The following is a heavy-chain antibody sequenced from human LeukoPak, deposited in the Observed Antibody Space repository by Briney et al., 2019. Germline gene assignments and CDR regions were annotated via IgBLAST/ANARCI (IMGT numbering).Heavy chain of an antibody. CDR1: GFSLSSTGVG. CDR2: IFWDDDK. V-gene: IGHV2-5*02. J-gene: IGHJ4*02. Sequence: SGPTLLKPTQTLTLTCTFSGFSLSSTGVGVGWIRQPPGKALEWLALIFWDDDKPYSPSLKSRLTITKDTSKNQVVLTMTNMDPVDTATYYCAHKDIGQVHSDYWGQGTLVTVSS. CDR3: AHKDIGQVHSDY. D-gene: IGHD2-15*01.